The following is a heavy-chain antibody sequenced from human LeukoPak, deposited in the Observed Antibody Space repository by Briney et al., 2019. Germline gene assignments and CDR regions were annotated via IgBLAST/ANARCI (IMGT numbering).Heavy chain of an antibody. D-gene: IGHD3-9*01. CDR1: GFTFSSYS. Sequence: PGGSLRLSCAASGFTFSSYSMNWVRQAPGKGLEWVSSISSSSSYIYYADSVKGRFTISRDNAKNSLYLQMNSLRAEDTAVYYCARDRSLPMGKGYFGPDYWGQGTLVTVSS. J-gene: IGHJ4*02. CDR3: ARDRSLPMGKGYFGPDY. CDR2: ISSSSSYI. V-gene: IGHV3-21*01.